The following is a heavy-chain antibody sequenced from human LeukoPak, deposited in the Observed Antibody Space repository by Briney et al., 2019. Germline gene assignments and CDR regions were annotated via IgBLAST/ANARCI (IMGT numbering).Heavy chain of an antibody. CDR1: GFTFSSYW. CDR2: INSDGSST. V-gene: IGHV3-74*01. Sequence: GGSLRLSCAASGFTFSSYWMHWVRQAPGKGLVWVSRINSDGSSTSYADSVKGRFTISRDNAKNSLYLQMNSLRAEDTAVYYCARVCSSGYWDYWGQGTLVTVSS. CDR3: ARVCSSGYWDY. J-gene: IGHJ4*02. D-gene: IGHD3-22*01.